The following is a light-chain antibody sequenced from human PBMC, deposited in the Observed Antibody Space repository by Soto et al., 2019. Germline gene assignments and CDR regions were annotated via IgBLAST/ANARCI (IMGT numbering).Light chain of an antibody. CDR3: QQYGSSPPWT. CDR1: RTFTSSY. CDR2: GAS. Sequence: EIVLTHSPGTRSWSPGEGATPSCRASRTFTSSYLAWFQQKPGQAPRLLIYGASSRATGIPDRFSGSGSGTDFTLSISRLEPEDFAVYYCQQYGSSPPWTFGQGTKVEIK. J-gene: IGKJ1*01. V-gene: IGKV3-20*01.